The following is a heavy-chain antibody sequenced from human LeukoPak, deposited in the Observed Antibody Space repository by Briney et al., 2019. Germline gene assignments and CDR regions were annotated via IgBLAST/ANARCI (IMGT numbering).Heavy chain of an antibody. Sequence: PGGSLRLSCAASGFTFSSYGMSWVRQAPGKGLEWVSAISGSGGSTYYADSVKGRFTISRDNSKNTLYPQMSSLRAEDTAVYYCLRSGGGRASNWGQGTLVTVSS. J-gene: IGHJ4*02. CDR2: ISGSGGST. D-gene: IGHD2-15*01. CDR3: LRSGGGRASN. CDR1: GFTFSSYG. V-gene: IGHV3-23*01.